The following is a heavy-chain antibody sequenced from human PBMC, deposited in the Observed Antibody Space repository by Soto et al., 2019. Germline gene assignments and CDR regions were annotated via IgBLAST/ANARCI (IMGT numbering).Heavy chain of an antibody. D-gene: IGHD4-17*01. CDR2: IYYSGST. CDR3: ARHTYGRSYTWFDT. J-gene: IGHJ5*02. Sequence: PSDTLSLTCTVSGGPLSSYYWSWIRQPPGKGLEWIGYIYYSGSTNYNPSLKSRVTISVDTSKNQFSLKLSSVTAADTAVYYCARHTYGRSYTWFDTWGQGTLVTVSS. V-gene: IGHV4-59*08. CDR1: GGPLSSYY.